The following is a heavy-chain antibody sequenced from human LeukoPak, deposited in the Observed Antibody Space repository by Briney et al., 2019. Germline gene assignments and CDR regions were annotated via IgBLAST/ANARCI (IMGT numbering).Heavy chain of an antibody. Sequence: SGPTLVKPTQTLTLTCTFSGFSLNTTGVGVGWIRQPPGKALEWLALIYWDDDKRYSPSLKSRLTITKDTSKNQVVLTMTNMDPVDTATYYCARRPVSVGLNWFDPWGQGTLVTVSS. D-gene: IGHD1-26*01. CDR3: ARRPVSVGLNWFDP. CDR1: GFSLNTTGVG. J-gene: IGHJ5*02. V-gene: IGHV2-5*02. CDR2: IYWDDDK.